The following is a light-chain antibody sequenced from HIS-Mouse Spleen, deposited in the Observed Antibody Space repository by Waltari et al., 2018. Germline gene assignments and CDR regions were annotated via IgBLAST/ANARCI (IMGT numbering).Light chain of an antibody. CDR3: QQHNSYPPT. CDR2: AAS. V-gene: IGKV1-9*01. CDR1: QGIRSH. Sequence: DIQLTQSPSFLSASVGDRVTTTCRASQGIRSHLAWYQQKPGNAPKHLIYAASTWQPGVPSRFSGSGSGTEFTLTISSLQPEDFATYYCQQHNSYPPTFGQGTKVEIK. J-gene: IGKJ1*01.